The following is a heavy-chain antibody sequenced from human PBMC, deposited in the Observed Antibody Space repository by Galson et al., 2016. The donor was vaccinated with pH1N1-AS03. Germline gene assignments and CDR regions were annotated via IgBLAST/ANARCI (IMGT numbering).Heavy chain of an antibody. CDR1: GFTFSNYA. Sequence: SLRLSCAASGFTFSNYAMNWVRQAPGKGLEWVSGVRGSDGTTHYADSVKGRFTISRDTSKSTLYLQMNGLRAEDTAIYYCAKTIAARLYCSDSWGQGTLVTVSS. V-gene: IGHV3-23*01. CDR2: VRGSDGTT. J-gene: IGHJ4*02. D-gene: IGHD6-6*01. CDR3: AKTIAARLYCSDS.